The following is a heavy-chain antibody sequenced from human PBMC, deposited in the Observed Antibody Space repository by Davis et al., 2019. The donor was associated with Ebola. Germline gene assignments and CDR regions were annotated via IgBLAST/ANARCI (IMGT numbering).Heavy chain of an antibody. CDR1: GFTFSSYA. CDR3: ANLPGYDFWSALHY. J-gene: IGHJ4*02. CDR2: ISSSGGIT. V-gene: IGHV3-23*01. Sequence: GESLKISCAASGFTFSSYAMIWVRQAPGKGLEWVSFISSSGGITYYADSVKGRFTISRDNSKNTLYLQMNSLRAEDTAVYYCANLPGYDFWSALHYWGQGTLVTVSS. D-gene: IGHD3-3*01.